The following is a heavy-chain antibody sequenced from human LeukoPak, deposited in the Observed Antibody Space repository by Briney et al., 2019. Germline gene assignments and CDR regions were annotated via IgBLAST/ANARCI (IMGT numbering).Heavy chain of an antibody. J-gene: IGHJ4*02. V-gene: IGHV1-2*02. CDR3: VGLSGGRYAFDF. Sequence: ASVKVSCKASGYTFTSYYMHWVRQAPGQGLEWMGWINPNSGSTNNAQKFQGRVTMTRDTSISTAYMELSRLRSDDTAVYYCVGLSGGRYAFDFWGQGTLVTVSS. CDR1: GYTFTSYY. D-gene: IGHD6-19*01. CDR2: INPNSGST.